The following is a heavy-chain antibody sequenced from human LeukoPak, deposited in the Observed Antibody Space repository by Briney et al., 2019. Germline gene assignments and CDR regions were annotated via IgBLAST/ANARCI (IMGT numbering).Heavy chain of an antibody. CDR1: GGSIGTYY. CDR2: IYVTGT. J-gene: IGHJ6*03. V-gene: IGHV4-59*08. CDR3: ARHIGGGIEDMDV. D-gene: IGHD3-16*02. Sequence: SEALSLTCTVSGGSIGTYYWSWVRQSPGTGLEWIGYIYVTGTRYNPYLQSRVTISVDRSRNQFFLKMTSVTAADTAVYYCARHIGGGIEDMDVWGRGTKVTVSS.